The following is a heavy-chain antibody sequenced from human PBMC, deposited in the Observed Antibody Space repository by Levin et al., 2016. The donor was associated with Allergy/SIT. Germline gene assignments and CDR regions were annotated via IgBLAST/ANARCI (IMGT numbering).Heavy chain of an antibody. CDR1: GGSISSYY. CDR3: ARGVRIQLWLPYWYFDL. V-gene: IGHV4-59*01. J-gene: IGHJ2*01. CDR2: IYYSGST. Sequence: SETLSLTCTVSGGSISSYYWSWIRQPPGKGLEWIGYIYYSGSTNYNPSLKSRVTISVDTSKNQFSLKLSSVTAADTAVYYCARGVRIQLWLPYWYFDLWGRGTLVTVSS. D-gene: IGHD5-18*01.